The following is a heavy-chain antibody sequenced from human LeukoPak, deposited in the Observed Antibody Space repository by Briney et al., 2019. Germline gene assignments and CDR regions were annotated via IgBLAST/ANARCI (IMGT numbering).Heavy chain of an antibody. Sequence: SVKVSCKASGGTFSSYAISWVRQAPGQGLEWMGRIIPIFGIANYAQKFQGRVTITADKSTSTAFMELSSLRSEDTAVYYCAREEGLFVVVPAAPNWFDPWGQGTLVTVSS. CDR1: GGTFSSYA. J-gene: IGHJ5*02. CDR3: AREEGLFVVVPAAPNWFDP. CDR2: IIPIFGIA. V-gene: IGHV1-69*04. D-gene: IGHD2-2*01.